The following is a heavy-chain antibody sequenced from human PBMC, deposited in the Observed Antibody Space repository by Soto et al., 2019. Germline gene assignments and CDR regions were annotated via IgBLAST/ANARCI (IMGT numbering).Heavy chain of an antibody. V-gene: IGHV3-33*01. D-gene: IGHD5-18*01. CDR2: IWYDGSNK. J-gene: IGHJ4*02. Sequence: XESLSLSCEASGFTFSSFGLHWVRQAPGKGLEWVALIWYDGSNKYYADSVKGRFTISRDNSKNTLYLQMNSLRAEDTAVYYCARDRGYSYGHPFDQWGQGTLVTVSS. CDR3: ARDRGYSYGHPFDQ. CDR1: GFTFSSFG.